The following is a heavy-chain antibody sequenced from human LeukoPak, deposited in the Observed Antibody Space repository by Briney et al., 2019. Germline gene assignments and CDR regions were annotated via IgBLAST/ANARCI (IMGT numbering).Heavy chain of an antibody. V-gene: IGHV1-46*01. J-gene: IGHJ5*02. CDR2: INPSGGST. CDR1: GYTFTSYY. D-gene: IGHD2-2*01. CDR3: ARGYCSSTSCYDWFDP. Sequence: GASVKVSCKASGYTFTSYYMHWVRQAPGRGLEGMGIINPSGGSTSYAQKFQGRVTMTRDTSTSTVYMELSSLRSEDTAVYYCARGYCSSTSCYDWFDPWGQGTLVTVSS.